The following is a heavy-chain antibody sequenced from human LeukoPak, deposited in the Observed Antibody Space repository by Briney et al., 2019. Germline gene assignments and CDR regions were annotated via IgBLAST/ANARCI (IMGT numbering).Heavy chain of an antibody. V-gene: IGHV3-64*01. CDR3: ARDGGPEDYGDVQGAFDI. CDR2: ISSNGGST. D-gene: IGHD4-17*01. Sequence: PGGSLRLSCAASGFTFSSYAMHWVRQAPGKGLEYVSAISSNGGSTYYANSVKGRFTISRDNSKNTLYLQMGSLRAEDMAVYYCARDGGPEDYGDVQGAFDIWGQGTMVTVSS. J-gene: IGHJ3*02. CDR1: GFTFSSYA.